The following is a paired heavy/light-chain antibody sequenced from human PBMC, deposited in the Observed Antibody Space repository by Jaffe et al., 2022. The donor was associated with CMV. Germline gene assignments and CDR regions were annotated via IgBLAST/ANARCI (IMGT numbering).Heavy chain of an antibody. CDR1: GGSISSYH. Sequence: QVQLQESGPGLVKPSETLSLTCTVSGGSISSYHWSWFRQPPGRGLEWIGLLFDNGNTENNPSLWSRVSISGDTSKNQFSLKLSSVTAADTAVYYCARHKPVETGTGAFDIWGQGTMVTVSS. CDR2: LFDNGNT. D-gene: IGHD3-10*01. CDR3: ARHKPVETGTGAFDI. J-gene: IGHJ3*02. V-gene: IGHV4-59*08.
Light chain of an antibody. Sequence: DIVMTQSPDSLAMSLGERATINCKSSQSILHSPNSKIYLAWYQQKSGQPPKLLIYWASTRESGVPDRFSGSGSGTDFTLTISSLQAEDVAVYYCQQYYSIPYTFGQGTKLEIK. CDR2: WAS. CDR1: QSILHSPNSKIY. CDR3: QQYYSIPYT. J-gene: IGKJ2*01. V-gene: IGKV4-1*01.